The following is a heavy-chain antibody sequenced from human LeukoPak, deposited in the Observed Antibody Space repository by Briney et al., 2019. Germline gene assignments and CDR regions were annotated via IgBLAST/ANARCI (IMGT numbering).Heavy chain of an antibody. V-gene: IGHV3-21*01. D-gene: IGHD2-15*01. CDR3: ARDGEFLGYCSGGSCYKPLDY. CDR2: ISSSSSYI. Sequence: GGSLRLSCAASGFTFSSYSMNWVRQAPGKGLEWASSISSSSSYIYYADSVKGRFTISRDNAKNSLYLQMNSLRAEDTAVYYCARDGEFLGYCSGGSCYKPLDYWGQGTLVTVSS. CDR1: GFTFSSYS. J-gene: IGHJ4*02.